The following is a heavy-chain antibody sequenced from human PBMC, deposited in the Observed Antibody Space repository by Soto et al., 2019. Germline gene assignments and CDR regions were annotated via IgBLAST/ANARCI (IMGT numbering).Heavy chain of an antibody. V-gene: IGHV3-11*06. CDR1: GFTFSDYY. CDR3: ARGLYCSSTSCYLGAENWFDP. D-gene: IGHD2-2*01. Sequence: QVQLVESGGGLVKPGGSLRLSCAASGFTFSDYYMSWICQAPGKGLEWVSYISSSSSYTNYADSVKGRFTISRDNAKNSLYLQMNSLRAEDTAVYYCARGLYCSSTSCYLGAENWFDPWGQGTLVTVSS. J-gene: IGHJ5*02. CDR2: ISSSSSYT.